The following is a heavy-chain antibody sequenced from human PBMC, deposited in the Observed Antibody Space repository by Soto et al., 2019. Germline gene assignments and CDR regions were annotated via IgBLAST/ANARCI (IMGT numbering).Heavy chain of an antibody. Sequence: QVQLQESGPGLVKPSGTLSLTCAVSGGSISSSNWWSWVRQPPAKGLEWIGEIYHSGSTNYNPSLTSRVSITVDKSKNQFPLKLSSVTRADTAVYYCPRGGLAAAGYGMDVWGQGNTVTVSS. J-gene: IGHJ6*02. V-gene: IGHV4-4*02. CDR2: IYHSGST. CDR3: PRGGLAAAGYGMDV. D-gene: IGHD6-13*01. CDR1: GGSISSSNW.